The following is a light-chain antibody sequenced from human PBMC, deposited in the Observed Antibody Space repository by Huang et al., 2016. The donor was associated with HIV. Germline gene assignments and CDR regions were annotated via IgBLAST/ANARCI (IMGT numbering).Light chain of an antibody. J-gene: IGKJ3*01. CDR3: QQRSDWQFT. CDR2: DAS. V-gene: IGKV3-11*01. CDR1: QSVSSS. Sequence: EIVLTQSPATLSLSPGERATLSCRASQSVSSSLAWYQQRPRQVPRLLIYDASNRATGVPARFSGRGSGTDFTLTISSLEPEDFAVYYCQQRSDWQFTFGPGTKVDIK.